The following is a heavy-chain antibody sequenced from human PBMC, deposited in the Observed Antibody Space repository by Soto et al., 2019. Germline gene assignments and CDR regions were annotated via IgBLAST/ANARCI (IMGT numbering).Heavy chain of an antibody. D-gene: IGHD6-6*01. CDR1: GYTFTGYY. J-gene: IGHJ6*02. CDR3: ARDLSRGIAARPLGYYYYGMDV. CDR2: INPNSGGT. Sequence: ASVKVSCKASGYTFTGYYMHWVRQAPGQGLEWMGWINPNSGGTNYAQKFQGWVTMTRDTSISTAYMELSRLRSDDTAVYYCARDLSRGIAARPLGYYYYGMDVWGQRTTVTVSS. V-gene: IGHV1-2*04.